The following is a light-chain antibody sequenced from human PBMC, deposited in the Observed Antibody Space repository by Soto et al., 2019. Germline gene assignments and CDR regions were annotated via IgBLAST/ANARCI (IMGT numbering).Light chain of an antibody. V-gene: IGKV3-20*01. CDR2: GAS. J-gene: IGKJ4*01. CDR3: QQYGSSPPLT. Sequence: EIVLTQSPGTLSLSPGERATLSCRASQSVSSNYVAWYQQKPGQAPRLLIYGASSRATGIPDRFSGSGSGTDFTLTISRLQPEDFALYYCQQYGSSPPLTFGGGTKVEIK. CDR1: QSVSSNY.